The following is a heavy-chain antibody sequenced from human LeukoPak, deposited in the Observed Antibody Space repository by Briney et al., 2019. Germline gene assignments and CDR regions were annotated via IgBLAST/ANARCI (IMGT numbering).Heavy chain of an antibody. CDR2: IIPIFGTA. Sequence: SVKVSCKASGGTFSSYAISWVRQAPGQGLEWMGGIIPIFGTANYAQKFQGRVTITTDESTSTAYMELSSLRSEDTAVYYCARDRYQLLGAFDYWGQGTLVTVSS. J-gene: IGHJ4*02. D-gene: IGHD2-2*01. CDR1: GGTFSSYA. V-gene: IGHV1-69*05. CDR3: ARDRYQLLGAFDY.